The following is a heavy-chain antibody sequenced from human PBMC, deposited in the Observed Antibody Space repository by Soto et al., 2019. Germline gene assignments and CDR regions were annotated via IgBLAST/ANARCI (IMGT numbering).Heavy chain of an antibody. Sequence: QVQLQESGPGLVKPSQTLSLTCAVSGGSMSSCDYYWNWIRQHPEKGLEWIGYINYRGSTFYNPSLKSRVTISVDTSKNQFSLKLTSVTAADTAMYYCARDAPGAAPYWGQGTLVTVSS. J-gene: IGHJ4*02. CDR2: INYRGST. CDR1: GGSMSSCDYY. CDR3: ARDAPGAAPY. D-gene: IGHD6-13*01. V-gene: IGHV4-31*11.